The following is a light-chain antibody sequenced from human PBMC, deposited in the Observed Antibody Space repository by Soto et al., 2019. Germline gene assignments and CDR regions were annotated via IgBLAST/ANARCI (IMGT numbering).Light chain of an antibody. CDR3: QQYNNWPWT. CDR1: QSVSSN. V-gene: IGKV3-15*01. CDR2: GAS. J-gene: IGKJ1*01. Sequence: EIVMTQSPATLSVSPGERATFSCRASQSVSSNLAWYQQKPGQAPRLLIYGASTRATGIPARFSGSRSGTEFTLTISSLQSEDFAVYYCQQYNNWPWTFGQGTKVEIK.